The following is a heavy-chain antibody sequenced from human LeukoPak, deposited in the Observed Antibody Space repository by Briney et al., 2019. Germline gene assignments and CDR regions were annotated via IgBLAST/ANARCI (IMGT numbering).Heavy chain of an antibody. CDR3: AKNRGPGTTPYFDY. CDR2: ISGSGGST. V-gene: IGHV3-23*01. Sequence: PGGSLRLSCAASGFTFSSYVMSWVGQAPGKGLEWVSAISGSGGSTYYADSAKGRFTVSRDNSKNTLYLQMNRLRADDTAIYSCAKNRGPGTTPYFDYWRQSTLVTVSS. CDR1: GFTFSSYV. D-gene: IGHD1-1*01. J-gene: IGHJ4*02.